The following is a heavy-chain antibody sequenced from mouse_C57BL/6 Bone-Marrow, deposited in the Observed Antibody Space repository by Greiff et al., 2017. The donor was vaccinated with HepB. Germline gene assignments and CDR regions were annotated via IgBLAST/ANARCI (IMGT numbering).Heavy chain of an antibody. J-gene: IGHJ4*01. CDR1: GYSFTGYY. V-gene: IGHV1-42*01. Sequence: VQLKESGPELVKPGASVKISCKASGYSFTGYYMNWVKQSPEKSLEWIGEINPSTGGTTYNQKFKAKATLTVDKSSSTAYMQLKSLTSEDSAVYYCAREGKGTTVVATDAMDYWGQGTSVTVSS. D-gene: IGHD1-1*01. CDR3: AREGKGTTVVATDAMDY. CDR2: INPSTGGT.